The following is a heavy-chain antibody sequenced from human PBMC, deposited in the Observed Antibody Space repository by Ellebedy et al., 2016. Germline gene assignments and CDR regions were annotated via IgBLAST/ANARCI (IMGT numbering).Heavy chain of an antibody. D-gene: IGHD2-2*02. CDR2: IYRGGGT. V-gene: IGHV4-30-2*02. CDR3: ARIEWICSSTSCDRRNNWFDP. CDR1: GGSISSGGYS. Sequence: SETLSLXCAVSGGSISSGGYSWSWIRQPPGKGLEWIGYIYRGGGTNYNPSLKSRVTISVDTSKNQFSLKLSSVTAADTAVYYCARIEWICSSTSCDRRNNWFDPWGQGTLVTVSS. J-gene: IGHJ5*02.